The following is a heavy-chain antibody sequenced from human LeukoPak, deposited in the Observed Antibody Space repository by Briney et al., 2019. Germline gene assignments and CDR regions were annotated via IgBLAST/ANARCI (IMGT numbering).Heavy chain of an antibody. CDR1: GFSFRTFC. V-gene: IGHV3-74*01. CDR2: ISPDGVST. Sequence: PGGSPSLSCAASGFSFRTFCMHWLRQLPGKGLVWMSRISPDGVSTTKADSVEGRFTISRDNVKNTLYLQMNSLRAEDTAIYYCVSDSGGRSGGNSWGQGTLVTVSS. D-gene: IGHD1-26*01. CDR3: VSDSGGRSGGNS. J-gene: IGHJ4*02.